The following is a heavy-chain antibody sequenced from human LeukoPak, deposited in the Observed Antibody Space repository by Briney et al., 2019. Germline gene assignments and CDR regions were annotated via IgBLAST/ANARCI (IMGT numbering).Heavy chain of an antibody. Sequence: GGSLRLSCAASGFTFSSYEMNWVRQAPGKGLEWVSYISSSGSPIYYADSVKGRFTISRDNSKNTLYLQMNSLRAEDTAVYYCARDPYDFWSGWVTYYYYYMDVWGKGTTVTVSS. CDR3: ARDPYDFWSGWVTYYYYYMDV. D-gene: IGHD3-3*01. V-gene: IGHV3-48*03. CDR1: GFTFSSYE. CDR2: ISSSGSPI. J-gene: IGHJ6*03.